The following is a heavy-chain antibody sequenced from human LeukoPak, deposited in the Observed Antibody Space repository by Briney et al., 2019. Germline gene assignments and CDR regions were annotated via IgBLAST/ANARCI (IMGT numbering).Heavy chain of an antibody. V-gene: IGHV3-23*01. J-gene: IGHJ6*02. CDR2: ISGGGYST. Sequence: LSGGSLRLSCAASGFTFSSYAMSWVRQAPGKGLEWVSVISGGGYSTYYAASVKGRFTISRDNSKNTLYLQMNSLRAEDTAVYYCAKGPSDIVVSYYGMDVWGQGTTVTVSS. CDR3: AKGPSDIVVSYYGMDV. D-gene: IGHD5-12*01. CDR1: GFTFSSYA.